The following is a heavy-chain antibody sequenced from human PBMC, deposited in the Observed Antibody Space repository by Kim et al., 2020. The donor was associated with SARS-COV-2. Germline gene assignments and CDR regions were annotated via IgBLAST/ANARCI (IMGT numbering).Heavy chain of an antibody. J-gene: IGHJ4*02. Sequence: YSPSFQGQVTISADKSISTAYLQWSSLKASDTAMYYCARLESGTTEYFDYWGQGTLVTVSS. D-gene: IGHD1-7*01. CDR3: ARLESGTTEYFDY. V-gene: IGHV5-51*01.